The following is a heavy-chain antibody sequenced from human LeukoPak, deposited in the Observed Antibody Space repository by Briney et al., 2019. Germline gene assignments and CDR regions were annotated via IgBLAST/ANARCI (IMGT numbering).Heavy chain of an antibody. V-gene: IGHV1-69*01. CDR3: ARDSAPIVTAAHYDFWSGYTFDY. CDR2: IIPIFGTT. Sequence: AASVKVSCKASGGTFSSYYISWVRQAPGQGLEWMGGIIPIFGTTNYAQKFQGRVTITADESTSTAYMELSSLRSEDTAVYYCARDSAPIVTAAHYDFWSGYTFDYWGQGTLVTVSS. J-gene: IGHJ4*02. D-gene: IGHD3-3*01. CDR1: GGTFSSYY.